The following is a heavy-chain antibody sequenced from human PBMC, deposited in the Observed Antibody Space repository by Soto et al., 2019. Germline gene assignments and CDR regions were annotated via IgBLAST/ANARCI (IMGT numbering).Heavy chain of an antibody. J-gene: IGHJ4*02. V-gene: IGHV1-46*01. D-gene: IGHD1-26*01. CDR3: AKTGATIRFPAFDY. Sequence: QVQLVQSGAEVKKPGASVKVSCNASGYTFTSYYMYWVRQAPGPGLEWMGIINPSGGSTSYAQKFQGRVTMTMDTSPSTVYMELSSLRSEYTAVYYCAKTGATIRFPAFDYWGQGTLVTVSS. CDR1: GYTFTSYY. CDR2: INPSGGST.